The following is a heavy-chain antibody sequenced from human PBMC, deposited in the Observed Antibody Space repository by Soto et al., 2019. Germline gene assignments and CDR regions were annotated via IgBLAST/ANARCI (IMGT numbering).Heavy chain of an antibody. D-gene: IGHD1-26*01. CDR1: GGSITSSSYY. V-gene: IGHV4-39*01. J-gene: IGHJ5*02. CDR3: ATQEVGGSYVYTFDP. Sequence: QLHLRESGPGLVKPSVTLSLTCTVSGGSITSSSYYWGWIRQPPGKGLEWIGSIYYSGSTYYNPSLKSRVTISVDTSKNQFSLKLSSVTAADTAVYYCATQEVGGSYVYTFDPWGQGTLVTVSS. CDR2: IYYSGST.